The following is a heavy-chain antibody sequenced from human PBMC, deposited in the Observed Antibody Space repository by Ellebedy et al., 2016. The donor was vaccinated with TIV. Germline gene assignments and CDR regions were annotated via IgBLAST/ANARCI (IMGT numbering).Heavy chain of an antibody. CDR1: GFIFNNAW. J-gene: IGHJ4*02. CDR3: TTDVTATYYFDY. V-gene: IGHV3-15*07. D-gene: IGHD2-21*02. CDR2: IKSRTVGGTA. Sequence: GGSLRLSXAGAGFIFNNAWMNWVRQTPEKGLEWVGRIKSRTVGGTADYAAPVKGRFTISRDDSKNTLYLQMNSLKTEDTAVYYCTTDVTATYYFDYWGQGTLVTVSS.